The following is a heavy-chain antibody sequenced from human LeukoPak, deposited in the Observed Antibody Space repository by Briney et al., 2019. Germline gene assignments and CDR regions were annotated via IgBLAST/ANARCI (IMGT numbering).Heavy chain of an antibody. V-gene: IGHV1-8*01. CDR2: MTPNSGQT. CDR3: ARNEYATGWFDH. Sequence: GAPVKVSCKASGYTFTSFDINWVRQATGQGLEWLGWMTPNSGQTGYAQKFQGRVTLTRDTSTSTAYMELSSLTSEDTAVYYCARNEYATGWFDHWGQGTVVTVSS. D-gene: IGHD2-2*01. J-gene: IGHJ5*02. CDR1: GYTFTSFD.